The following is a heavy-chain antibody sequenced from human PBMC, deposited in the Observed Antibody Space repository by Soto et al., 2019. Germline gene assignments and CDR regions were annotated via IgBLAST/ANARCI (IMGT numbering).Heavy chain of an antibody. Sequence: SETLSLTCTVSGGSISSSSYYWGWIRQPPGKGLEWIGSIYYSGGTYYNPSLKSRVTISVDTSKNQFSLKLSSVTAADTAVYYCARRDEGVVTENWGQGTLVTVSS. J-gene: IGHJ4*02. CDR3: ARRDEGVVTEN. D-gene: IGHD2-21*02. CDR1: GGSISSSSYY. V-gene: IGHV4-39*01. CDR2: IYYSGGT.